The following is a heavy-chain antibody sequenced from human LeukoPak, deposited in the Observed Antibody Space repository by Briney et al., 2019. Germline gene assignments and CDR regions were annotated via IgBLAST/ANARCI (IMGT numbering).Heavy chain of an antibody. V-gene: IGHV3-21*01. CDR1: GFTFSSYN. CDR3: ARDLDY. J-gene: IGHJ4*02. CDR2: ISSSGSYI. Sequence: GGSLRLSCAASGFTFSSYNMNWVRQAPGKGLEWVSYISSSGSYIYYADSVRGRFTISRDNAKNSLGLQMSSLRAEDTAVYYCARDLDYWGQGTLVTVSS.